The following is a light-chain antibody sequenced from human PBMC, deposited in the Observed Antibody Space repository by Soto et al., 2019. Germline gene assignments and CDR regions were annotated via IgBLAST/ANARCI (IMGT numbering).Light chain of an antibody. V-gene: IGLV2-14*01. Sequence: QSALTQPASVSGSPGLSIAISCTGTSRDVGGYNSVSWYQQQPGKVPKLMIYDVSNRRSGVSTRFSGSKTGNTVALTISGLQAEDEGDYYCSSYTTGGSYVFGTGTKVTVL. CDR1: SRDVGGYNS. CDR3: SSYTTGGSYV. CDR2: DVS. J-gene: IGLJ1*01.